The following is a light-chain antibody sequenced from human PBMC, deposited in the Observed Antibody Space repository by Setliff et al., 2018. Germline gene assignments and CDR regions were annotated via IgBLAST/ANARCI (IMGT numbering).Light chain of an antibody. CDR2: RNN. Sequence: QSVLTQPPSASGTPGQRVTISCSGSSSNIGSNTVNWYQQFPGTAPKLLIYRNNQRPSGVPDRFSGSKSATSASLAISGLQAEDEADYYCAAWDDGLNGRYVFGTGTKVTVL. CDR1: SSNIGSNT. V-gene: IGLV1-44*01. J-gene: IGLJ1*01. CDR3: AAWDDGLNGRYV.